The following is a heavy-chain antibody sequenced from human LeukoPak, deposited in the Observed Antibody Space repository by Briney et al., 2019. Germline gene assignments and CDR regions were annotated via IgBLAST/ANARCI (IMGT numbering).Heavy chain of an antibody. CDR1: GFSFSSYW. V-gene: IGHV3-74*01. CDR3: AKYLYSVSYYGMDV. D-gene: IGHD2/OR15-2a*01. CDR2: LNTDGSST. Sequence: GGSLRLSCAASGFSFSSYWMHWVRQAPGKGLVWVSRLNTDGSSTNYADSVKGRFTISRDNSKNTLYLQMNSLRAEDTALYYCAKYLYSVSYYGMDVWGQGTSVTVSS. J-gene: IGHJ6*02.